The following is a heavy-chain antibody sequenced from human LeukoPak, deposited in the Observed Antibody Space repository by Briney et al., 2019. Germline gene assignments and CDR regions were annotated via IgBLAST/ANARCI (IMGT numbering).Heavy chain of an antibody. CDR3: AREPYYYDSSGYYYYYYGMDV. J-gene: IGHJ6*02. CDR1: GGSISSYY. V-gene: IGHV4-4*07. D-gene: IGHD3-22*01. Sequence: SETLSLTCTVSGGSISSYYWSWIRQPAGKGLEWIGRIYTSGSTNYNPSLKSRVTMSVDTSKNQFSLKLSSVTAADTAVYYCAREPYYYDSSGYYYYYYGMDVWGQGTTVTVSS. CDR2: IYTSGST.